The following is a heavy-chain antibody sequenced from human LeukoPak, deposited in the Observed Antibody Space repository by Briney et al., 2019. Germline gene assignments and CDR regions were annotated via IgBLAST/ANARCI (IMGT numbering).Heavy chain of an antibody. CDR2: IIPIFGTA. D-gene: IGHD5-12*01. Sequence: SVKVSCKASGGTFSSYAISWVRQAPGQGLEWMGGIIPIFGTANYAQKFQGRVTITADESTSTAYMELSSLRSEDTAVYYCASRGYSGYDLHYYYYYMDVWGKGTTVTISS. V-gene: IGHV1-69*01. CDR1: GGTFSSYA. J-gene: IGHJ6*03. CDR3: ASRGYSGYDLHYYYYYMDV.